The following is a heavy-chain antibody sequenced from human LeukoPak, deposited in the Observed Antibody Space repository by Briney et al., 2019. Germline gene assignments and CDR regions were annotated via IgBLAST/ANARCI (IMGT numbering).Heavy chain of an antibody. Sequence: SETLSLTCTVSGGSISTYYWSWIRQPPGKGLEYIGYIYYSGSTNYSPSLKSRLTISVDTSKSQFSLKLSSVTAADTAVYYCARARTTTNYYYMDVWGKGTTVTVSS. CDR2: IYYSGST. CDR3: ARARTTTNYYYMDV. CDR1: GGSISTYY. V-gene: IGHV4-59*01. D-gene: IGHD4-17*01. J-gene: IGHJ6*03.